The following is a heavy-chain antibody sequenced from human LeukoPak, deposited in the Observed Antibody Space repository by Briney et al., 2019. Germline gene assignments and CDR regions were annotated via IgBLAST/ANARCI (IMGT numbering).Heavy chain of an antibody. Sequence: PGGSLRLSCAASGFTFSSYAMSWVRQAPGKGLEWVSAISGSDGSTYYADSVKGRFTISRDNSKNTLYLQMNSLRAEDTAVYYCAKDPVGYSFLYNWFDPWGQGTLVTVSS. V-gene: IGHV3-23*01. CDR3: AKDPVGYSFLYNWFDP. D-gene: IGHD2-15*01. J-gene: IGHJ5*02. CDR1: GFTFSSYA. CDR2: ISGSDGST.